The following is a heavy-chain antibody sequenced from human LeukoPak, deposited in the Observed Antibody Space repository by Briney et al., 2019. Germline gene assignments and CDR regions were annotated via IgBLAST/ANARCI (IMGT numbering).Heavy chain of an antibody. V-gene: IGHV3-21*01. Sequence: GGSLRLSCAASGFTFSSYSMNWVRQAPGKGLEWVSSISSSSSYIYYADSVKGRFTISRDNAKNSLYLQMNSLRAEDTAVYYCARDVVVAATTHTEVYYYYYGMDVWGQGTTVTVSS. CDR3: ARDVVVAATTHTEVYYYYYGMDV. J-gene: IGHJ6*02. D-gene: IGHD2-15*01. CDR2: ISSSSSYI. CDR1: GFTFSSYS.